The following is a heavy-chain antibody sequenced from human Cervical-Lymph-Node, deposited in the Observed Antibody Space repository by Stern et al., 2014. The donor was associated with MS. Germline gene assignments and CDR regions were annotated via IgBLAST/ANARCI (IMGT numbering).Heavy chain of an antibody. CDR3: ARGNALKGVSIDY. CDR1: GYTFTSYY. V-gene: IGHV1-46*01. D-gene: IGHD2/OR15-2a*01. CDR2: VKSSGST. Sequence: QVQLVQSAAEVQKPGASVKVSCKASGYTFTSYYMHWVRQAPGQGLEWMGIVKSSGSTSYAQKFQGRITMTRETSTSTVYMEVRSLRAEGTAIYYCARGNALKGVSIDYWGQGTLVPVSS. J-gene: IGHJ4*02.